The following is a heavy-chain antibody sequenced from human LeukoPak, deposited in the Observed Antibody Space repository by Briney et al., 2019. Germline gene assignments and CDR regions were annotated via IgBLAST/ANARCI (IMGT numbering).Heavy chain of an antibody. CDR2: ISSSGSTI. Sequence: GGSLRLSCAASGFTFSDYYMSWIRQAPGKGLEWVSYISSSGSTIYYADSVKGRFTISRDNAKNSLYLQMNSLRAEDTAVYYCAKDPYYYDSSGPFDIWGQGTMVTVSS. CDR1: GFTFSDYY. J-gene: IGHJ3*02. V-gene: IGHV3-11*01. CDR3: AKDPYYYDSSGPFDI. D-gene: IGHD3-22*01.